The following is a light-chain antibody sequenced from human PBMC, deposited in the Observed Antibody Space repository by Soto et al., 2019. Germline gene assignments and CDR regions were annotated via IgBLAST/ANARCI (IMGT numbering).Light chain of an antibody. CDR3: QQYNSYSWT. V-gene: IGKV1-5*01. CDR1: KNINTW. Sequence: DIQMTQSPSTLSASVGDRFTITCLSSKNINTWVSWYQQKPGKAPKLLIYDASSVESGVPSRVSGSGSGTEFTLTISSLQPDDFATYYRQQYNSYSWTFGQGTKVDIK. J-gene: IGKJ1*01. CDR2: DAS.